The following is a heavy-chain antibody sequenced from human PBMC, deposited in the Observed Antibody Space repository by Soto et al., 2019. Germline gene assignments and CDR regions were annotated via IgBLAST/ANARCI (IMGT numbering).Heavy chain of an antibody. V-gene: IGHV4-34*01. Sequence: SETLSLTCAVYGGSFSGYYWSWIRQPPGKGLEWIGEINHSGSTNYNPSLKSRVTISVDTSKNQFSLKLNSVTAADTAVYYCARDQGMARGAGGMDVWGQGTTVTVS. J-gene: IGHJ6*02. CDR1: GGSFSGYY. D-gene: IGHD3-10*01. CDR2: INHSGST. CDR3: ARDQGMARGAGGMDV.